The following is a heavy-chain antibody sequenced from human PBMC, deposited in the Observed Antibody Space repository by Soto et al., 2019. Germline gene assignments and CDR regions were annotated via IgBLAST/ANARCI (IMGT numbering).Heavy chain of an antibody. Sequence: SDTLSLTWAVSGLALSTYDLILLRQPPGKGLEWIGYNYHSGTTNYNPSLKSRVTISVDTSKNQFSLRLTSVTAADTAIYYCVREAYIGYGHAIDHWGQGTRVNVSA. D-gene: IGHD5-12*01. J-gene: IGHJ4*02. V-gene: IGHV4-59*01. CDR2: NYHSGTT. CDR3: VREAYIGYGHAIDH. CDR1: GLALSTYD.